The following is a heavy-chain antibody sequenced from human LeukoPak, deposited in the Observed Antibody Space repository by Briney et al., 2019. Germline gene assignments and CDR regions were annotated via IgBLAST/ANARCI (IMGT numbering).Heavy chain of an antibody. CDR1: GYTFTSYY. CDR2: INPSGGST. Sequence: ASVKVSCKASGYTFTSYYMHWVRQAPGQGLEWMGIINPSGGSTSYAQKFQGRVTMTRDTSTSTVYMELSSLRSEDTAVYYCARDHVLRFLEWVGSPYYGMDVWGQGPTVTVSS. V-gene: IGHV1-46*01. J-gene: IGHJ6*02. CDR3: ARDHVLRFLEWVGSPYYGMDV. D-gene: IGHD3-3*01.